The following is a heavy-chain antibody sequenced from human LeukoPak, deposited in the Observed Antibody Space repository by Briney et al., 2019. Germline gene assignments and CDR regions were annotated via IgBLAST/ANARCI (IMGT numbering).Heavy chain of an antibody. CDR3: ASVLVPPYVFTCYPAFEL. CDR1: GFTLSNYA. CDR2: ISGNSDTI. V-gene: IGHV3-48*04. D-gene: IGHD6-6*01. Sequence: GGSLRLSCAASGFTLSNYAMNWVRQAPGKGLEWVSYISGNSDTIYYAQSLKGRCTISRDNAKNPLYLQVRGLRAEDTAVYYCASVLVPPYVFTCYPAFELWGQGAVITVSS. J-gene: IGHJ4*02.